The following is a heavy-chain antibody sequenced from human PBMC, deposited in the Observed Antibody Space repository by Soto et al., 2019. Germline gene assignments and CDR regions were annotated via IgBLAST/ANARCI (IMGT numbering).Heavy chain of an antibody. CDR3: AKALYGGLY. J-gene: IGHJ4*02. CDR2: ISGNSGTT. V-gene: IGHV3-23*01. CDR1: GFTFSPYA. Sequence: GGSLRLSCAASGFTFSPYAMSWVRQAPGKGLEWVSGISGNSGTTSYADSVRGRFTISRDNSKNTFYLQMSSLRVEDTAVYYCAKALYGGLYWGQGTLVTV. D-gene: IGHD4-17*01.